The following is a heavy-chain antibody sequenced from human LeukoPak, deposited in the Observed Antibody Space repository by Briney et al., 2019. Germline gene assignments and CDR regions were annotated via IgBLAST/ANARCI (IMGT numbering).Heavy chain of an antibody. Sequence: PSETLSLTCTVSGGSISSSSYYWGCIRQPPGKGLEWHGSVYYSASTYYNPSLKSRATTSVDTTKNQFSLKLTSEAAANPAVYYWGRPVRIAPQSYMDVWGKRATVTVSS. V-gene: IGHV4-39*01. J-gene: IGHJ6*03. CDR3: GRPVRIAPQSYMDV. CDR2: VYYSAST. D-gene: IGHD3-16*02. CDR1: GGSISSSSYY.